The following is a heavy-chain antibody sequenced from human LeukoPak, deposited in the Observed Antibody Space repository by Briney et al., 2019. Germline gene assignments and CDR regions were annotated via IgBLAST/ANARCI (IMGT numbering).Heavy chain of an antibody. Sequence: SETLSLTCTVSGYSISSGYYWGWIRQPPGKGLEWIGSIYHSGSTYYNPSLKSRVTISVDTSKNQFSLKLSSVTAADTAVYYCASSDGTSAGSYYFDYWGQGTLVTVSS. CDR2: IYHSGST. CDR3: ASSDGTSAGSYYFDY. D-gene: IGHD6-13*01. V-gene: IGHV4-38-2*02. J-gene: IGHJ4*02. CDR1: GYSISSGYY.